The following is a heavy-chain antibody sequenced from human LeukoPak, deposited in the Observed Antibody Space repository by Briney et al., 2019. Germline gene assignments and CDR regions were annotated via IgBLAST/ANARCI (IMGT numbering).Heavy chain of an antibody. D-gene: IGHD3-3*01. CDR2: IYSNGNT. CDR3: ARYSGPILRNPFDI. J-gene: IGHJ3*02. Sequence: PGGSLRLSCEASGFTVSSSYMSWVRQAPGKGLEWVSLIYSNGNTYYADFVRGSLTTSRDKPKNTLYRQMNSLRVEDPAVYYCARYSGPILRNPFDIWGQGTMVTVSS. V-gene: IGHV3-66*01. CDR1: GFTVSSSY.